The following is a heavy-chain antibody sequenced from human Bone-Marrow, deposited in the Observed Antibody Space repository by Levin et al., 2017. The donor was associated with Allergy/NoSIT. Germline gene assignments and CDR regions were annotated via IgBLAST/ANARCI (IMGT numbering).Heavy chain of an antibody. D-gene: IGHD1-1*01. V-gene: IGHV3-15*01. J-gene: IGHJ4*02. CDR3: ATGTKRGTLDS. Sequence: GESLKISCAASGFTFSHAWMNWVRQAPGTGLEWVGRIKTKADGEATDYAAPVKGRFAISRDDSKNTLYLQMNSLKTEDTAVYYCATGTKRGTLDSWGQGTLVTVSS. CDR1: GFTFSHAW. CDR2: IKTKADGEAT.